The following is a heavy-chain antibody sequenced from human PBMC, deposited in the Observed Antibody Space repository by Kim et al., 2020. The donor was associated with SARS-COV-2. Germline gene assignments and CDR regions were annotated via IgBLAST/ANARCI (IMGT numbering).Heavy chain of an antibody. Sequence: QKFQDRITMTRDTSTSTVYMDLSSLRSEDTAVYYCARGMFYDSSGYYYDYWGQGTLVTVSS. J-gene: IGHJ4*02. V-gene: IGHV1-46*01. D-gene: IGHD3-22*01. CDR3: ARGMFYDSSGYYYDY.